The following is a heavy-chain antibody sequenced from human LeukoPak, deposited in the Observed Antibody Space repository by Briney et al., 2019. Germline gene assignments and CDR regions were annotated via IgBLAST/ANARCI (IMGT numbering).Heavy chain of an antibody. CDR3: ARGSGSYPGDYFDY. D-gene: IGHD1-26*01. CDR2: IYSGGST. CDR1: GGSFSGYY. Sequence: LSLTCAVYGGSFSGYYWSWVRQAPGKGLEWVSVIYSGGSTYYADSVKGRFTISRDNSKNTLYLQMNSLRAEDTAVYYCARGSGSYPGDYFDYWGQGTLVTVSS. J-gene: IGHJ4*02. V-gene: IGHV3-66*01.